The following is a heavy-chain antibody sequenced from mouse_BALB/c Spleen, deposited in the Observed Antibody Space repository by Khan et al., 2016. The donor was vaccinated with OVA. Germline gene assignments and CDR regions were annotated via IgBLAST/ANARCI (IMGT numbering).Heavy chain of an antibody. CDR3: YSGIYSY. Sequence: VQLKQSGAELVRSGASVKLSCTASGFNFKDYYMHWVMQRPEQGLEWIGWIDPENGDTEYAPKFQGKATMTADTSSKPSYLQLSSLTSEDTAFYYGYSGIYSYWGQGTSVTVPS. CDR2: IDPENGDT. V-gene: IGHV14-4*02. J-gene: IGHJ4*01. CDR1: GFNFKDYY. D-gene: IGHD1-1*01.